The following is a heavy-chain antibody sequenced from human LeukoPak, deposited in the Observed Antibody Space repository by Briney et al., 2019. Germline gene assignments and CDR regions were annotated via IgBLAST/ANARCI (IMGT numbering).Heavy chain of an antibody. D-gene: IGHD3-3*01. V-gene: IGHV3-49*04. CDR1: GFTFGDYA. CDR3: TRDRTSRDYDFWSGYPVYYYYYMDV. Sequence: GGSLRLSCTASGFTFGDYAMSWVRQAPGKGLEWVGFIRSKAYGGTTEYAASVKGRFTISRDDSKSIAYLQMNSLKTEDTAVYYCTRDRTSRDYDFWSGYPVYYYYYMDVWGKGTTVTVSS. J-gene: IGHJ6*03. CDR2: IRSKAYGGTT.